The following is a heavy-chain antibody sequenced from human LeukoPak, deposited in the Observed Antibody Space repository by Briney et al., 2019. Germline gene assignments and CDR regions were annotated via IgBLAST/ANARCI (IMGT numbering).Heavy chain of an antibody. Sequence: PGGSLTLSCAASGFTFSRYEMNWVRQGPGKGLEWVSYISSSGTTKYYADSVKGRFTLSRDNAKKSLSLQMNSLRAEDTAIYYCARSNRDAFDMWGQGTVVTVSS. V-gene: IGHV3-48*03. D-gene: IGHD2/OR15-2a*01. CDR2: ISSSGTTK. CDR1: GFTFSRYE. J-gene: IGHJ3*02. CDR3: ARSNRDAFDM.